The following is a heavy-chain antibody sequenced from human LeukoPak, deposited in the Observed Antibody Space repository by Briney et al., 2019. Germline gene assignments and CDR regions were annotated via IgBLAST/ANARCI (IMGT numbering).Heavy chain of an antibody. Sequence: PGGSLRLSCAASGFTFSSYGMHWVRQAPGKGLEWVAVISYDGSNKYYADSVKGRFTISRDNSKNTLYLQMNSLRAEDTAVYYCAKGVSDLDVWGQGTTVTVSS. V-gene: IGHV3-30*18. CDR1: GFTFSSYG. J-gene: IGHJ6*02. CDR2: ISYDGSNK. CDR3: AKGVSDLDV. D-gene: IGHD6-25*01.